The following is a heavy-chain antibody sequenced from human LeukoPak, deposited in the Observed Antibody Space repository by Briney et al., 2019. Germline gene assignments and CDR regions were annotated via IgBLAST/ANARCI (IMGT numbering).Heavy chain of an antibody. Sequence: PGGSLRLSCAASGFTFSSYAMSWVRQAPGKGLEWVSVISGSGGSTYYADSVKGRFTISRDNSKNTLYLQMNSLRAEDTVVYYCAKAQNSGIYFDYWGQGTLVTVSS. D-gene: IGHD1-14*01. CDR2: ISGSGGST. CDR1: GFTFSSYA. V-gene: IGHV3-23*01. CDR3: AKAQNSGIYFDY. J-gene: IGHJ4*02.